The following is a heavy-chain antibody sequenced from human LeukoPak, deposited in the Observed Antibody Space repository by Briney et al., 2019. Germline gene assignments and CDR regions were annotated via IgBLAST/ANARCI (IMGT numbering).Heavy chain of an antibody. J-gene: IGHJ4*02. Sequence: PGGSLRLSCAVSGFTFSSYAMSWVRQAPGKGLEWVSAISGSGENTYYADSVKGRFSISRDNSKNTLYLQMNSLRAEDTAVYYCAKSSYYDSSGYYREYYFDYWGQGTLVTVSS. CDR1: GFTFSSYA. CDR2: ISGSGENT. D-gene: IGHD3-22*01. CDR3: AKSSYYDSSGYYREYYFDY. V-gene: IGHV3-23*01.